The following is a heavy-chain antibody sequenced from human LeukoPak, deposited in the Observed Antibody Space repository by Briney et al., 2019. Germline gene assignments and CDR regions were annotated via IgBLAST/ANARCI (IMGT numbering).Heavy chain of an antibody. V-gene: IGHV4-30-2*01. Sequence: PSETLSLTCAVSGGSISSGGYSWSWIRQPPGNGLEWIGYIYHSGSTYYNPSLKSRVTISVDRSKNQFSLKLSSVTAADTAVYYCARVRQVATIEGWGQGTLVTVSS. D-gene: IGHD5-12*01. CDR1: GGSISSGGYS. CDR3: ARVRQVATIEG. CDR2: IYHSGST. J-gene: IGHJ4*02.